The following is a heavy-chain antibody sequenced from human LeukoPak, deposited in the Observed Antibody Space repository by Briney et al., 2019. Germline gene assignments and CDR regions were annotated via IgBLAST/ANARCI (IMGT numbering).Heavy chain of an antibody. CDR1: GFTFNNYA. V-gene: IGHV3-23*01. CDR2: VSGSGDS. CDR3: GGYCSSTSCYPRSHMDV. Sequence: QPGGSLRLSCAASGFTFNNYAMSWVRQAPGKGLEWVSAVSGSGDSYYADSVKGRFTISRDNSKNTLYLQMNSLRAEDAAVYLRGGYCSSTSCYPRSHMDVWGKGTTVTVSS. D-gene: IGHD2-2*01. J-gene: IGHJ6*03.